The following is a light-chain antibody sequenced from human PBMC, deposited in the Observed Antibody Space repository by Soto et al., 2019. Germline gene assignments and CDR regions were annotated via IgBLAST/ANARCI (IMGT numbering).Light chain of an antibody. CDR3: QQRRFWPPT. J-gene: IGKJ4*02. Sequence: EIVLTQSPPTLSLSPGERATLSCSASQSVTSYLAWYQQKPGQAPSLLIYDASNRATGIPDRFSGSGSGTDFTRTSSRLEPEDFAVCYCQQRRFWPPTVGGGTKVEI. CDR1: QSVTSY. CDR2: DAS. V-gene: IGKV3-11*01.